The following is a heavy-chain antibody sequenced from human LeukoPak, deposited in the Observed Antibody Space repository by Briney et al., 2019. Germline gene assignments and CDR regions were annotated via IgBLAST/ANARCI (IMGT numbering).Heavy chain of an antibody. V-gene: IGHV4-34*01. CDR1: GGSFSGYY. CDR2: INHSGST. J-gene: IGHJ6*02. D-gene: IGHD3-10*01. Sequence: SETLSLTCAVYGGSFSGYYWSWIRQPPGKGLEWIGEINHSGSTNYNPSLKSRVTISVDTSKNQFPLKLSSVTAADTAVYYCARGGPKIRGVIASYYYYYGMDVWGQGTTVTVSS. CDR3: ARGGPKIRGVIASYYYYYGMDV.